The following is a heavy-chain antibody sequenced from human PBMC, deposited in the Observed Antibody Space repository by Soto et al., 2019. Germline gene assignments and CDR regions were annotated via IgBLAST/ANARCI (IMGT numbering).Heavy chain of an antibody. J-gene: IGHJ4*02. Sequence: QVQLVQSGAEVKKPGASVKVSCKASGYTFTSYAMHWVRQAPGQRLEWMGWINAGNGNRKDSQKFQGRVTITRDTSASTASMELSSLRSEDTAVYYCASDSPPSDYWGQGTLVTVSS. CDR3: ASDSPPSDY. V-gene: IGHV1-3*01. CDR2: INAGNGNR. CDR1: GYTFTSYA.